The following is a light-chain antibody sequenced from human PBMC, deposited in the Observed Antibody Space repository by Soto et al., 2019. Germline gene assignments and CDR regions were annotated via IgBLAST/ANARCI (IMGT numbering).Light chain of an antibody. CDR3: SSYTTSNTRQIV. CDR2: DVS. V-gene: IGLV2-14*01. J-gene: IGLJ1*01. CDR1: SSDVGGYNY. Sequence: QSALTQPASVSGSPGQSITISCTGTSSDVGGYNYVSWYQQHPGKAPKFMIYDVSSRPSGVSNRFSGSKSGNTASLTISWLQAEDEADYHCSSYTTSNTRQIVFGTGTKVTVL.